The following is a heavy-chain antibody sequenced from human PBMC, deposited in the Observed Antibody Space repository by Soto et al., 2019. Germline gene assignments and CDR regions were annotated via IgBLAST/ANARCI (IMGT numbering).Heavy chain of an antibody. J-gene: IGHJ5*02. CDR3: ARAYVVVAATPYPNWFDP. Sequence: QVQLQQWGAGLLKPSETLSLTCAVYGGSFSGYYWSWIRQPPGKGLEWIGEINHSGSTNYNPSLKSRVTISVDTSKNQFSLKLSSVTAADTAVYYCARAYVVVAATPYPNWFDPWGQGTLVTVSS. D-gene: IGHD2-15*01. V-gene: IGHV4-34*01. CDR2: INHSGST. CDR1: GGSFSGYY.